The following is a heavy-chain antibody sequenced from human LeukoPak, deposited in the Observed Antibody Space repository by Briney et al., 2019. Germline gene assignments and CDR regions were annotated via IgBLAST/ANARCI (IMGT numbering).Heavy chain of an antibody. D-gene: IGHD3-22*01. CDR3: ARVFAGDSTGYYHADYYYYYMDV. CDR1: GFTFSSYE. Sequence: PGGSLRLSCAASGFTFSSYEMNWVRQAPGKGLEWVTAISGSGGSTYYADSVKGRFTISRDNSKNTLYLQMNSLRAEDTAVYYCARVFAGDSTGYYHADYYYYYMDVWGKGTTVTISS. CDR2: ISGSGGST. J-gene: IGHJ6*03. V-gene: IGHV3-23*01.